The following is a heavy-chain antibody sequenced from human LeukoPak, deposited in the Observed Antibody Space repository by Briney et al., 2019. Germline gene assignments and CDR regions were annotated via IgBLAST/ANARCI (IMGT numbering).Heavy chain of an antibody. CDR3: ARDYVWGSYRLGFDY. D-gene: IGHD3-16*02. V-gene: IGHV1-18*01. CDR2: ISAYNGNT. Sequence: GASVKVSCKASGYTFSIYGISWVRQAPGQGLEWMGWISAYNGNTNYAQKLQGRVTMTTDTSTSTAYMELRSLRSDDTAVYYCARDYVWGSYRLGFDYWNQATLVTVSS. J-gene: IGHJ4*02. CDR1: GYTFSIYG.